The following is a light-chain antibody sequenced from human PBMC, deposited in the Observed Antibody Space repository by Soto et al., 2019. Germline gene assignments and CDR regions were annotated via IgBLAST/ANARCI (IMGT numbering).Light chain of an antibody. V-gene: IGKV4-1*01. CDR1: QSVLYSSNNKNY. J-gene: IGKJ3*01. CDR2: WAS. CDR3: QQYYSTPLT. Sequence: DIVMTQSPDSLAVSLAERATINCKSSQSVLYSSNNKNYLAWYQQKPGQPPKLLIYWASTRESGVPDRFSGSGSGTDFTLTISSLQAEDVAVYYCQQYYSTPLTFGPGTKVDI.